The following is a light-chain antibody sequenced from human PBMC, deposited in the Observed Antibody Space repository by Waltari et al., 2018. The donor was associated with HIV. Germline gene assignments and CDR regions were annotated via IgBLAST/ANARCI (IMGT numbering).Light chain of an antibody. CDR2: EGG. V-gene: IGLV2-23*01. CDR1: CSDAGSYKL. Sequence: SALTEPASVPGFSGPPGPIFCTATCSDAGSYKLISLYQQHPGTAPKLKIYEGGKRPSGVPNRVSGAKSGNTASLAICGLQSEDEADYYCASCAASSTLWVFGGGTKLTVL. J-gene: IGLJ2*01. CDR3: ASCAASSTLWV.